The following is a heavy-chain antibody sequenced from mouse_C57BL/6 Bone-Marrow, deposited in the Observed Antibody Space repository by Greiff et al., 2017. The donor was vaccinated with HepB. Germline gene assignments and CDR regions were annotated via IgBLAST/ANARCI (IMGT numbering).Heavy chain of an antibody. D-gene: IGHD1-1*01. Sequence: QVQLKQPGAELVKPGASVKLSCKASGYTFTSYWMQWVKQRPGQGLEWIGEIDPSDSYTNYNQKFKGKATLTVDTSSSTAYMQLSSLTSEDSAVYYCARQGYYGSPSWFAYWGQGTLVTVSA. J-gene: IGHJ3*01. V-gene: IGHV1-50*01. CDR2: IDPSDSYT. CDR3: ARQGYYGSPSWFAY. CDR1: GYTFTSYW.